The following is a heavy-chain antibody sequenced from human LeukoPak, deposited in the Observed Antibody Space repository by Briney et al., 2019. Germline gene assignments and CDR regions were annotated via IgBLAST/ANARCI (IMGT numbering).Heavy chain of an antibody. D-gene: IGHD3-10*01. J-gene: IGHJ4*02. CDR2: IYYSGTT. Sequence: SETLSLTCTVSGGSISSYYWSWIRQPPGKGLEWIGSIYYSGTTYYNPSLKSRVTISVDTSKNQFSLKLRSVTAADTAVYYCARWGVSYGSGSYSDYWGQGTLVTVSS. CDR3: ARWGVSYGSGSYSDY. CDR1: GGSISSYY. V-gene: IGHV4-39*07.